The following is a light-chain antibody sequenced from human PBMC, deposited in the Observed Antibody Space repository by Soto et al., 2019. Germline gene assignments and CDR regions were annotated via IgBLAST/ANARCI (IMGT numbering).Light chain of an antibody. CDR1: QSITSS. CDR2: GAS. V-gene: IGKV3-20*01. J-gene: IGKJ1*01. CDR3: QQYGRSPLT. Sequence: EIVLTQSPATLSLSPGERATLSCRASQSITSSLAWYQQKPGQAPRLLIAGASSRATGIPDRFSGSGSGTDFTLTISSLEPEDFAVYYCQQYGRSPLTFGQGTKVEIK.